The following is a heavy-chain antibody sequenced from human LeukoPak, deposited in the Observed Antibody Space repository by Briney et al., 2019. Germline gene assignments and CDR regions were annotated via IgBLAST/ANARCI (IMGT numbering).Heavy chain of an antibody. Sequence: PGGSLRLSCAASGFTFSSYSMNWVRQAPGKGLEWVSSISSSSSYIYYADSVKDRFTISRDNAKNSLYLQMNSLRAEDTAVYYCARDRRDSSGYYLFDYWGQGTLVTVSS. CDR1: GFTFSSYS. CDR2: ISSSSSYI. CDR3: ARDRRDSSGYYLFDY. V-gene: IGHV3-21*01. J-gene: IGHJ4*02. D-gene: IGHD3-22*01.